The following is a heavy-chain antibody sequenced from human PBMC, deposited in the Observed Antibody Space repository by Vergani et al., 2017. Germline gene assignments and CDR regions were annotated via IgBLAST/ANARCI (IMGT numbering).Heavy chain of an antibody. J-gene: IGHJ4*02. CDR3: ARVVCSSTSCYFDVNGAETFDY. D-gene: IGHD2-2*01. CDR1: GFTFSSYA. Sequence: QVQLVESGGGVVQPGRSLRLSCAASGFTFSSYAMHWVRQAPGKGLEWVAVISYDGSNKYYADSVKGRFTISRDNSKNTLYLQMNSLRAEDTAVYYCARVVCSSTSCYFDVNGAETFDYWGQGTLVTVSS. V-gene: IGHV3-30*04. CDR2: ISYDGSNK.